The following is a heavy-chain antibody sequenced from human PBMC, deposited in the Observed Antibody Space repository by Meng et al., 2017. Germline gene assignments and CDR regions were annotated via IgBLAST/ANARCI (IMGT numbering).Heavy chain of an antibody. Sequence: HVQLGEVGAEVKKPGSSVKVSCKASGGTFSSYAISWVRQAPGQGLEWMGGIIPIFGTANYAQKFQGRVTITADESTSTAYMELSSLRSEDTAVYYCVSNDGTGDRTGGDYWGQGTLVTVSS. D-gene: IGHD7-27*01. CDR3: VSNDGTGDRTGGDY. V-gene: IGHV1-69*01. J-gene: IGHJ4*02. CDR1: GGTFSSYA. CDR2: IIPIFGTA.